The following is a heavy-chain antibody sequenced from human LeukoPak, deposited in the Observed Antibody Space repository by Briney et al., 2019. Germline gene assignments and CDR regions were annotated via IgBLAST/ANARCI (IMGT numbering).Heavy chain of an antibody. D-gene: IGHD2-21*02. J-gene: IGHJ5*02. CDR1: GYTFTSYG. CDR3: ARTLTLPNWFDP. Sequence: ASVKVSCKASGYTFTSYGISWVRQAPGQGLEWMGWISAYNGNTNYAQKLQGRVTMTTDTSTSTAYMELRSLRSEDTAVYYCARTLTLPNWFDPWGQGTLVTVSS. CDR2: ISAYNGNT. V-gene: IGHV1-18*01.